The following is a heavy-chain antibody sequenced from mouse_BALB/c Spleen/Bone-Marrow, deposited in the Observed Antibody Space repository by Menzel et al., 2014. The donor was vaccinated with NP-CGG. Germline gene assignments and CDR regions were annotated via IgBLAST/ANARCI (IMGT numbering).Heavy chain of an antibody. Sequence: VMLVESGPGLVAPSQSLSITCTVSGFSLXSYGVHWVRQPPGKGLEWLGVIWAGGSTNYNSALMSRLSISKDSSKSQVFLKMNSLQTDDTAMYYCARDENYYGNYGTMDYWGQGTSVTVSS. J-gene: IGHJ4*01. D-gene: IGHD2-1*01. CDR3: ARDENYYGNYGTMDY. V-gene: IGHV2-9*02. CDR1: GFSLXSYG. CDR2: IWAGGST.